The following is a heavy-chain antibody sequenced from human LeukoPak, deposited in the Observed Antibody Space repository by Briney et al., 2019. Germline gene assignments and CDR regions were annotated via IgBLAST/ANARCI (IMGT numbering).Heavy chain of an antibody. CDR2: ISYDGSNK. D-gene: IGHD6-13*01. V-gene: IGHV3-30*04. CDR3: AKGHSSSWYYFGS. CDR1: GFTFSSYA. Sequence: GGSLRLSCAASGFTFSSYAMHWVRQAPGKGLEWVAVISYDGSNKYYADSVKGRFTISRDNSKNTLYLQMDSLRPDDTAVYYCAKGHSSSWYYFGSWGQGTLVTVSS. J-gene: IGHJ4*02.